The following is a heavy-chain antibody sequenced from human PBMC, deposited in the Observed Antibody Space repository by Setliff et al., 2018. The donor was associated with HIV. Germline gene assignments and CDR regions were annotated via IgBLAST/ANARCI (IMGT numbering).Heavy chain of an antibody. Sequence: SETLSLTCTVSGGSVTDISYYWAWIRQPPGKGLQWVGTIFYSGSTYYNPSLKSRVTISVDTSKNQFSLRLNSVTAADTAVYYRVRDAGDSYLKGFWYFDLWGRGTLVTVSS. D-gene: IGHD1-26*01. J-gene: IGHJ2*01. CDR3: VRDAGDSYLKGFWYFDL. CDR2: IFYSGST. CDR1: GGSVTDISYY. V-gene: IGHV4-39*07.